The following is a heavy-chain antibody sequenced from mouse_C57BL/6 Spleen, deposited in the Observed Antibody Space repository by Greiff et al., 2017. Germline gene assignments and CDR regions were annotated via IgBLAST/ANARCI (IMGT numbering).Heavy chain of an antibody. CDR3: AREKLAFDYYGSSY. CDR1: GYTFTDYY. V-gene: IGHV1-26*01. CDR2: INPNNGGT. D-gene: IGHD1-1*01. J-gene: IGHJ2*01. Sequence: VQLQQSGPELVKPGASVKISCKASGYTFTDYYMNWVKQSHGKSLEWIGDINPNNGGTSYNQKFKGKATLTVDKSSSTAYMELRSLTSEDSAVYYCAREKLAFDYYGSSYWGQGTTLTVSS.